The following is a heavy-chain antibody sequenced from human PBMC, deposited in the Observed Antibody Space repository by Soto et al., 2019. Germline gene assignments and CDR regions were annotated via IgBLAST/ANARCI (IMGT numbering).Heavy chain of an antibody. Sequence: SVKVSCKVSGGTLSSYAISWVRQAPGQGLEWMGVIIPISGTANYSQKFQARGTLTAHRSTSTAYMKLSSPKSEDNDMYYSAWEYSSSSKPSMHWGQGTLVTVSS. D-gene: IGHD6-6*01. CDR3: AWEYSSSSKPSMH. V-gene: IGHV1-69*06. CDR2: IIPISGTA. J-gene: IGHJ4*02. CDR1: GGTLSSYA.